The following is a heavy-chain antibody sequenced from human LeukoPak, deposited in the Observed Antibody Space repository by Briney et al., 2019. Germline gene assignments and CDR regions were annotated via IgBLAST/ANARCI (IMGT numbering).Heavy chain of an antibody. V-gene: IGHV3-21*01. CDR3: ARDPSMIVVAYYYYYMDV. CDR2: ISSSSSYI. Sequence: KPGGSLRLSCAASGFTFSSYSMNWVRQAPGKGLEWVSSISSSSSYIYYADSVKGRFTISRDNAKNSLYLQMNSLRAEDTAVYYCARDPSMIVVAYYYYYMDVWGKGTTVTVSS. J-gene: IGHJ6*03. D-gene: IGHD3-22*01. CDR1: GFTFSSYS.